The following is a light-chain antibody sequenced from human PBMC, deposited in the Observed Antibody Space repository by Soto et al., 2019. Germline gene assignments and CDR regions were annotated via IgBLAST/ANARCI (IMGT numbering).Light chain of an antibody. CDR3: QQYYSYPWT. Sequence: AIRMTQSPSSLSASTGDRVTITCRSSQGISSYLAWYQQKPGKAPKLLIYAASTLQSVVTSRFSGSGSGTDFTLTFSCLQSEDFATDYCQQYYSYPWTFGQGTKVEIK. J-gene: IGKJ1*01. CDR1: QGISSY. V-gene: IGKV1-8*01. CDR2: AAS.